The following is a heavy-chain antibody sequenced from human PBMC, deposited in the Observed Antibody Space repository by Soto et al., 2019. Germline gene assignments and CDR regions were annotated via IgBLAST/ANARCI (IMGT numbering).Heavy chain of an antibody. J-gene: IGHJ6*01. CDR1: GGAISSYY. CDR3: ARHLGQRYCSSTSCYSYYCYGMDV. D-gene: IGHD2-2*01. V-gene: IGHV4-59*08. Sequence: SETLSLTYTVSGGAISSYYWSWIRQPPGKGLEWIGYIYYSGSTNYNPSLKSRVTISVDTSKNQFSLKLSSVTAADTAVYYCARHLGQRYCSSTSCYSYYCYGMDVWGQGTTVTVSS. CDR2: IYYSGST.